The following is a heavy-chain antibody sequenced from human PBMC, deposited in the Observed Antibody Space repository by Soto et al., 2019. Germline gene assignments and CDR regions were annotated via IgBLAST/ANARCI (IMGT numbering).Heavy chain of an antibody. CDR2: IYYSGST. J-gene: IGHJ5*02. CDR1: GGSISSSSYY. CDR3: ATVLRFLEENNWFDP. Sequence: PSETLSLTCTVSGGSISSSSYYWGWIRQPPGKGLEWIGSIYYSGSTYYNPSLKSRVTISVDTSKNQFSLKLSSVTAADTAVYYCATVLRFLEENNWFDPWGQGTLVTVSS. V-gene: IGHV4-39*01. D-gene: IGHD3-3*01.